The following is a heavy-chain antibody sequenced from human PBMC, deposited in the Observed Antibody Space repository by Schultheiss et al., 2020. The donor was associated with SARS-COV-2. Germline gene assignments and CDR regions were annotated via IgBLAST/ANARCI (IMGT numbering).Heavy chain of an antibody. V-gene: IGHV3-15*01. CDR3: TTAGQWLAPFDY. CDR1: GFTFSSYG. J-gene: IGHJ4*02. D-gene: IGHD6-19*01. CDR2: IKSKTDGGTT. Sequence: GGSLRLSCAASGFTFSSYGMHWVRQAPGKGLEWVGRIKSKTDGGTTDYAAPVKGRFTISRDDSKNTLYLQMNSLKTEDTAVYYCTTAGQWLAPFDYWGQGTLVTVSS.